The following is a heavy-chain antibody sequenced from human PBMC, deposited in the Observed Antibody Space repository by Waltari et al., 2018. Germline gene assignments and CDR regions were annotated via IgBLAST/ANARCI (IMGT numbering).Heavy chain of an antibody. CDR2: INQRGST. J-gene: IGHJ3*02. Sequence: QVQLQQWGAGLLKPSETLSLTCAVYGGSFSGYYWSWIRQPPGKGRGGMGEINQRGSTNYNPSLKSRVTISVETSKNQFSLKLSSVTAADTAVYYCARRRGGYCSGGSCYPQDAFDIWGQGTMVTVSS. CDR1: GGSFSGYY. V-gene: IGHV4-34*01. CDR3: ARRRGGYCSGGSCYPQDAFDI. D-gene: IGHD2-15*01.